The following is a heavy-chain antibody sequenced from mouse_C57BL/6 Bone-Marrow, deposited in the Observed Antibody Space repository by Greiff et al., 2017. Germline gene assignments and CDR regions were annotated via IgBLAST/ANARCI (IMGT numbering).Heavy chain of an antibody. D-gene: IGHD2-4*01. V-gene: IGHV1-42*01. CDR2: INPSTGGT. CDR1: GYSFTGYY. CDR3: ARRNYYYYDDPAWFAY. Sequence: VQLQQSGPELVKPGASVKISCKASGYSFTGYYMNWVKQSPEKSLEWIGEINPSTGGTTYNQKFKAKATLTVDKSSSTAYMQLKSLTSEDSAVYYCARRNYYYYDDPAWFAYWGQGTLVTVSA. J-gene: IGHJ3*01.